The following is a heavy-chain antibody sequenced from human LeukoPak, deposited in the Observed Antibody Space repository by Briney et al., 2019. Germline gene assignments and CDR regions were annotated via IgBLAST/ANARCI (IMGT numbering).Heavy chain of an antibody. Sequence: SETLSLTCTVSGGSISRGGYYWSWIRQPPGKGLEWIGYIYHSGSTYYNPSLKSRVTISVDRSKNQFSLKLSSVTAADTAVYYCARGAVVTPPHDAFDIWGQGTMVTVSS. D-gene: IGHD4-23*01. J-gene: IGHJ3*02. V-gene: IGHV4-30-2*01. CDR2: IYHSGST. CDR3: ARGAVVTPPHDAFDI. CDR1: GGSISRGGYY.